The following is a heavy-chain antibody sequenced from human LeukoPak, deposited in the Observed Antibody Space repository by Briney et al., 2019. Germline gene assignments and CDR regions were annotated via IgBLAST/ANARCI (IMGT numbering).Heavy chain of an antibody. D-gene: IGHD5-18*01. Sequence: GGSLSLSCAASGFIFSDYGMHWVRQAPGKGLEWVAVTWYDGSNNYYEGSVKGRFTISRDNSKNTLYLQMNSLRAEDTAVYYCARGRGNNYGERDYWGQGTLVTVSS. CDR1: GFIFSDYG. J-gene: IGHJ4*02. CDR3: ARGRGNNYGERDY. V-gene: IGHV3-33*03. CDR2: TWYDGSNN.